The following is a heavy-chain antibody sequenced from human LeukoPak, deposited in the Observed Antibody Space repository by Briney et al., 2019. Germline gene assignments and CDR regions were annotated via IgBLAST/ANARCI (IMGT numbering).Heavy chain of an antibody. CDR2: INPTGGGT. CDR1: GYTFTSYY. D-gene: IGHD3-16*01. CDR3: AREWGTTSGAEYFQH. Sequence: ASVKVSCKASGYTFTSYYIHWVRQAPGQGLEWMGIINPTGGGTSYAQQFQGRVTMTTDTSTSTVYMGLNSLRSEDTAVYYCAREWGTTSGAEYFQHWGQGTLVTVSS. J-gene: IGHJ1*01. V-gene: IGHV1-46*01.